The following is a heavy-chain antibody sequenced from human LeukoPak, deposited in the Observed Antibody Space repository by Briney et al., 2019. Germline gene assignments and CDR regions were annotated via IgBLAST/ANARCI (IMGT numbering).Heavy chain of an antibody. CDR3: ASGWELLSSDAFDI. CDR2: IYYSGST. J-gene: IGHJ3*02. D-gene: IGHD1-26*01. V-gene: IGHV4-39*07. Sequence: SETLSLTCTVSGGSISSSSYYWGWIRQPPGKGLEWIGSIYYSGSTYYNPSLKSRVTISVDTSKNQFSLKLSSVTAADTAVYYCASGWELLSSDAFDIWGQGTMVTVSS. CDR1: GGSISSSSYY.